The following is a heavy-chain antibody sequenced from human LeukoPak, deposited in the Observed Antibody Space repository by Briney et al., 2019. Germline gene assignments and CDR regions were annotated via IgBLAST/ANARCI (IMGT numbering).Heavy chain of an antibody. D-gene: IGHD3-10*01. CDR2: ISGSGGST. V-gene: IGHV3-23*01. CDR3: AKGGYGSGSYWGYYGMDV. Sequence: PGGSLRLSCAASGFTFSSYAMSWVRQAPGKGLEWVSAISGSGGSTYYADSVKGRFTISRDNSKNTLYLQMNSLRAEDTAVYYCAKGGYGSGSYWGYYGMDVWGQGTTVTVSS. CDR1: GFTFSSYA. J-gene: IGHJ6*02.